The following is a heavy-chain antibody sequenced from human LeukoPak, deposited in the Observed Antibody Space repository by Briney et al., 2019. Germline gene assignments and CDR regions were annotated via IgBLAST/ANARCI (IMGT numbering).Heavy chain of an antibody. D-gene: IGHD6-13*01. CDR1: GGSISSGGYY. CDR3: ARLPRIAAAGTVDY. CDR2: IYHSGST. V-gene: IGHV4-30-2*01. Sequence: SETLSLTCTVSGGSISSGGYYWSWIRQPPGKGLEWIGYIYHSGSTNYNPSLKSRVTISVDTSKNQFSLKLSSVTAADTAVYYCARLPRIAAAGTVDYWGQGTLVTVSS. J-gene: IGHJ4*02.